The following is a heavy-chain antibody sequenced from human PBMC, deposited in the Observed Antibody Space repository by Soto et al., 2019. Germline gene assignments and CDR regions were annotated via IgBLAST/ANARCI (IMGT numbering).Heavy chain of an antibody. Sequence: QVHLVQSGAEVKKPGASVKVSCKASGYTFTSYGITWVRQAPGQGLEWMGWISAHNGNTDYAQELQGRVIVTRDTSTSTAYMELRGLGFDDTAVYYCAGGRSWGYWGQGALVTVSS. V-gene: IGHV1-18*01. D-gene: IGHD7-27*01. CDR2: ISAHNGNT. CDR1: GYTFTSYG. CDR3: AGGRSWGY. J-gene: IGHJ4*02.